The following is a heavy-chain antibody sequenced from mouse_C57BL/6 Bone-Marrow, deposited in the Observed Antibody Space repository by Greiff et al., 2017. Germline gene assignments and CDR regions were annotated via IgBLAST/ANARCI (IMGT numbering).Heavy chain of an antibody. Sequence: QLQQSFPSLFHPFASFHISFNSSSYTFTDYNMHWVKQSHGKSLEWIGYINPNNGGTSYNQKFKGKATLTVNKSSSTAYMELRSLTSEDSAVYYCRNYVNAMDYWGQGTSVTDSS. V-gene: IGHV1-22*01. D-gene: IGHD2-1*01. CDR3: RNYVNAMDY. J-gene: IGHJ4*01. CDR2: INPNNGGT. CDR1: SYTFTDYN.